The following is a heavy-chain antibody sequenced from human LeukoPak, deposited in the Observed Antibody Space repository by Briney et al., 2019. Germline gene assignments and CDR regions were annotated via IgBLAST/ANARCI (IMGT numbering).Heavy chain of an antibody. Sequence: PSETLSLTCTVSGGSISSSSYYWGWIRQPPGKGLEWIGYIYYSGSTNYNPSLKSRVTISVDTSKNQFSLKLSSVTAADTAVYYCARGERITIFGVVIITWFDPWGQGTLVTVSS. V-gene: IGHV4-61*05. CDR2: IYYSGST. CDR3: ARGERITIFGVVIITWFDP. D-gene: IGHD3-3*01. CDR1: GGSISSSSYY. J-gene: IGHJ5*02.